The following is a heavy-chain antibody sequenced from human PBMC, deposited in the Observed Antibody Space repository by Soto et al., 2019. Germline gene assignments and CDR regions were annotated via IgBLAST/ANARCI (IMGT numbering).Heavy chain of an antibody. Sequence: HVPMVQSGAVVKKPGSSVNISCTAYGYTFTMYYIHWVRQAPGQGPEWMGTIHPTGGITNYAQTLRGRVTLTGDTATSTVSLELSSLRSVDTALYFCARVKRGSNSAWYNSMDLWGQGTTVTVSS. V-gene: IGHV1-46*01. CDR1: GYTFTMYY. CDR3: ARVKRGSNSAWYNSMDL. J-gene: IGHJ6*02. CDR2: IHPTGGIT. D-gene: IGHD6-19*01.